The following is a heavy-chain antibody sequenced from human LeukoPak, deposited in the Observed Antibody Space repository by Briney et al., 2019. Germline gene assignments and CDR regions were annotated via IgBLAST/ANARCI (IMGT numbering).Heavy chain of an antibody. Sequence: SETLSLTCAVYGGSFSGYYWSWIRQPPGKGLEWIGEINHSGSTNYNPSLKSRVTISVDTSKNQFSLTLSSVTAADTVVYYCARLAQGVAGTDYWGQGTLVTVAS. J-gene: IGHJ4*02. CDR1: GGSFSGYY. CDR2: INHSGST. V-gene: IGHV4-34*01. D-gene: IGHD6-19*01. CDR3: ARLAQGVAGTDY.